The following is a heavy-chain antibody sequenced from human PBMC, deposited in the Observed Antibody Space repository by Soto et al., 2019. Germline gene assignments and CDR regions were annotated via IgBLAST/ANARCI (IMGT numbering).Heavy chain of an antibody. CDR2: ISSGGDTI. CDR3: ARDRAAGGY. V-gene: IGHV3-48*03. J-gene: IGHJ4*02. D-gene: IGHD6-13*01. CDR1: GFSFSNYE. Sequence: GGSLRLSCAASGFSFSNYEMNWVRQAPGKGLEWVAYISSGGDTIHYADSVRGRFTVSRDNARNSLSLQMNTLRVEDTALYYCARDRAAGGYWGQGTLVTFSA.